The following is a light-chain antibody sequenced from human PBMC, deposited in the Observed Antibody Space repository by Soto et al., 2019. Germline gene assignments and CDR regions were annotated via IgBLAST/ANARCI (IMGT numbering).Light chain of an antibody. J-gene: IGLJ1*01. CDR3: SSYTSSTTLV. V-gene: IGLV2-14*01. CDR2: EVT. CDR1: SSDIGAYNY. Sequence: QSALTQPASVSGSPGQSITISCTGTSSDIGAYNYVSWYQQYPGKTPKLVIYEVTDRPSGVSSRFSGSKSGSTASLTISGLQTEDEADYYCSSYTSSTTLVFGTGTQLTVL.